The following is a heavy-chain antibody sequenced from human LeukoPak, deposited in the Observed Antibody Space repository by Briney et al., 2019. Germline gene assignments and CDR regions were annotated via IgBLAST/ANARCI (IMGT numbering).Heavy chain of an antibody. V-gene: IGHV3-74*01. Sequence: PGGSLRLSCAASGFTLSNYWMHWVRQAPGKGPVWVSRINPDGSRIDYAESVRGRFTISRDSAKNTLYLQMNSLRAEDTAVYYCSRDFVGVDDYWGQGTLVTVSS. J-gene: IGHJ4*02. CDR2: INPDGSRI. D-gene: IGHD1-26*01. CDR3: SRDFVGVDDY. CDR1: GFTLSNYW.